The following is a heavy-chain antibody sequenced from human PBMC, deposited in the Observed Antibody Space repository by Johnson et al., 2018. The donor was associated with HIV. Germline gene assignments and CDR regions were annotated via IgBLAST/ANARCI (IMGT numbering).Heavy chain of an antibody. V-gene: IGHV3-30*14. D-gene: IGHD3/OR15-3a*01. J-gene: IGHJ3*02. CDR1: GFTFTSYP. CDR2: ISFDGSNR. Sequence: QVQLVESGGGVVQPGRSLRLSCAASGFTFTSYPMHWVRQAPGKGLEWVAVISFDGSNRNYADSVKGRFTISRDNSKNMLYLQMNSMRAEDTAVYYCARDLGVDWSKGAFDMWGQGTMVTVSS. CDR3: ARDLGVDWSKGAFDM.